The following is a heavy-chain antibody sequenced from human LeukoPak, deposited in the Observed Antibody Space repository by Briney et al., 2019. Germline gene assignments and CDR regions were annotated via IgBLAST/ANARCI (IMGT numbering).Heavy chain of an antibody. CDR1: GFTFSSYS. CDR2: ISSSSSTI. V-gene: IGHV3-48*04. J-gene: IGHJ1*01. CDR3: ARGGYYTDSSGYLNAH. D-gene: IGHD3-22*01. Sequence: GGSLRLSCAASGFTFSSYSMNWVRQAPGKGLEWVSYISSSSSTIYYADSVKGRFTISRDNAKNSLYLQMNSLRVEDTAVYYCARGGYYTDSSGYLNAHGARGPLATVSS.